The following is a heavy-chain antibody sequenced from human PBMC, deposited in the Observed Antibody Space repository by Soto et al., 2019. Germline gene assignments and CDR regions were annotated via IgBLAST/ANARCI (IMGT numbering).Heavy chain of an antibody. CDR1: GGSISGRRYY. CDR2: VHYSGST. Sequence: PSETLSLTFSGSGGSISGRRYYWGWIRQPPGKGLECIGSVHYSGSTDYNPSLKSRVTISVDTSKNQFSLKLTSVTAADTAVYFCXSFSGATYGDYGGGINYWGQGTLVTVSS. J-gene: IGHJ4*02. CDR3: XSFSGATYGDYGGGINY. D-gene: IGHD4-17*01. V-gene: IGHV4-39*01.